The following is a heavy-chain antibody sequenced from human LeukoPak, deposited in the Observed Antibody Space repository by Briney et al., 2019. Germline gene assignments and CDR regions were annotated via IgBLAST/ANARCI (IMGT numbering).Heavy chain of an antibody. CDR2: IIPILGIA. D-gene: IGHD3-10*01. CDR1: GGTFSSYA. Sequence: ASVKVSCKASGGTFSSYAISWVRQAPGQGLEWMGRIIPILGIANYAQKFQGRVTITTDESTSTAYMELSSLRSEDTAVYYCARAYGGSRYYYYYMDVWGKGTTVTVSS. J-gene: IGHJ6*03. V-gene: IGHV1-69*04. CDR3: ARAYGGSRYYYYYMDV.